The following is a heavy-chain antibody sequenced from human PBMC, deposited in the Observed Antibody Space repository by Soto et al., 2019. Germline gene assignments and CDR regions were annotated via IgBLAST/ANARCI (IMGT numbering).Heavy chain of an antibody. D-gene: IGHD3-10*01. CDR2: ISGSGGST. CDR1: GFTFSSYA. V-gene: IGHV3-23*01. J-gene: IGHJ6*02. CDR3: AKTSRRITMVRGVRGYMDV. Sequence: GGSLSLSCAASGFTFSSYAMSWVRQAPGKGLEWVSAISGSGGSTYYADSVKGRFTISRDNSKNTLYLQMNSLRAEDTAVYYCAKTSRRITMVRGVRGYMDVWGQGTTVTVSS.